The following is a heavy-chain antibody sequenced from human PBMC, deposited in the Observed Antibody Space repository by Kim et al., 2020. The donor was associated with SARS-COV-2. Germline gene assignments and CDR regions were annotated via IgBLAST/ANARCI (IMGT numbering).Heavy chain of an antibody. Sequence: SETLSLTCTVSGGSISSGGYYWSWIRQHPGKGLEWIGYIYYSGRTYYNPSLKSRVTISVDTSKNQFSLKLSSVTAADTAVYYCARGIAVAGTWEDWFDPWGQGTLVTVSS. CDR3: ARGIAVAGTWEDWFDP. J-gene: IGHJ5*02. V-gene: IGHV4-31*03. D-gene: IGHD6-19*01. CDR1: GGSISSGGYY. CDR2: IYYSGRT.